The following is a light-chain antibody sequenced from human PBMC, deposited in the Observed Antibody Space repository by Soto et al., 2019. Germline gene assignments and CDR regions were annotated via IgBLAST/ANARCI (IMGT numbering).Light chain of an antibody. Sequence: DIQMTQSPSTLSASVGDRVTITCRASQSISDSLAWYQQKPGKAPKLLIYDASSLESGVPSRFSGSKSGTEFTLTISSLQPDDFATYYCQQYNTYPWMFGQGTKVEIK. CDR1: QSISDS. CDR2: DAS. CDR3: QQYNTYPWM. J-gene: IGKJ1*01. V-gene: IGKV1-5*01.